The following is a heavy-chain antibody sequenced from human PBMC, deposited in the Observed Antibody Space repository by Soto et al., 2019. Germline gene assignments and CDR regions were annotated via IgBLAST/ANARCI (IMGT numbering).Heavy chain of an antibody. CDR1: GFTFSNYN. V-gene: IGHV3-48*02. J-gene: IGHJ6*02. CDR3: AGYWNYESHYGMDV. D-gene: IGHD1-7*01. Sequence: GGSLRLSCSASGFTFSNYNMNWVRQAPGKGLEWVSYVSTGGSTIYYADSVKGRFTISRDNAKNSLYLQMHSLRDEDTVVYYCAGYWNYESHYGMDVWGQGTTVTVSS. CDR2: VSTGGSTI.